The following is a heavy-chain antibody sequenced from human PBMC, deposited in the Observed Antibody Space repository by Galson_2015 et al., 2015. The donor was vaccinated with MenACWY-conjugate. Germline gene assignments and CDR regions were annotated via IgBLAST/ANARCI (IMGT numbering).Heavy chain of an antibody. D-gene: IGHD3-16*01. CDR3: ARWTFAKYLGEVFPDAFDI. CDR2: IIPIYFTT. Sequence: SVKVSCKASGGIFNSDAISWVRQAPGQGLEWMGGIIPIYFTTNYAQNFQGRVTITADISTSTAYMELSSLRSEDTAVYYCARWTFAKYLGEVFPDAFDIWGQGTMVIVSS. V-gene: IGHV1-69*06. CDR1: GGIFNSDA. J-gene: IGHJ3*02.